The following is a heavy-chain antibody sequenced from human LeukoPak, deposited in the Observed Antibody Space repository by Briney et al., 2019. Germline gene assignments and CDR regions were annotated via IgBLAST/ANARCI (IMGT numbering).Heavy chain of an antibody. CDR2: FDPEDSET. D-gene: IGHD3-9*01. CDR3: ATEVNFDWFILGY. V-gene: IGHV1-24*01. CDR1: GYTLTELS. Sequence: ASVKVSRKVSGYTLTELSMHWVRQAPGKGLEWMGGFDPEDSETIYAQKFQGRVTMAEDTSTDTAYMELSSLRSEDTAVYYCATEVNFDWFILGYWGQGTLVTVSS. J-gene: IGHJ4*02.